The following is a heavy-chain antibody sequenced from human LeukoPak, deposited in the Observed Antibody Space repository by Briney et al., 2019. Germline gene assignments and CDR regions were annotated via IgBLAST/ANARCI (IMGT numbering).Heavy chain of an antibody. CDR2: ISSSSSYI. Sequence: GGSLRLSCAASGFTFSSYSMNWVRQAAGKGLEWGSSISSSSSYIYYADSVKGRCTISRDNAKNSLYLQMNSLRAEDTAVYYCARGGRGYSYGYLDYWGQGTLVTVSS. CDR1: GFTFSSYS. CDR3: ARGGRGYSYGYLDY. J-gene: IGHJ4*02. D-gene: IGHD5-18*01. V-gene: IGHV3-21*01.